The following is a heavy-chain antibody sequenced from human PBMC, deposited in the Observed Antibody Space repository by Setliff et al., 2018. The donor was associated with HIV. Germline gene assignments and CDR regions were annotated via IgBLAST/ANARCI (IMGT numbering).Heavy chain of an antibody. V-gene: IGHV4-39*07. CDR2: VSYSGAT. CDR1: GGSSIANTFA. J-gene: IGHJ4*02. CDR3: ARGPPFAY. Sequence: PSETLSLTCSVSGGSSIANTFASTWIRQSPGKGLEYIGDVSYSGATMYTNYNPSHESRVTVSEDTSRHQFSLKLTSVTADDTGIYYCARGPPFAYWGQGLLVTVSS.